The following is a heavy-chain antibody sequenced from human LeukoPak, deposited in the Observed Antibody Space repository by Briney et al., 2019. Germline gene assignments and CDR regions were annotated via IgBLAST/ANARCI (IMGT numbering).Heavy chain of an antibody. J-gene: IGHJ4*01. CDR2: IGGSDDST. V-gene: IGHV3-20*04. CDR3: ARDPRPTYDSRGYYYGGEFDY. D-gene: IGHD3-22*01. Sequence: GGSLRLSCAGSGFSFGPHAMSWVRQAPGKGLEWVSGIGGSDDSTHYADSVKGRFTISRDNAKNSLYLQMNSLRAEDTGLYYCARDPRPTYDSRGYYYGGEFDYWGHGTLVTVSS. CDR1: GFSFGPHA.